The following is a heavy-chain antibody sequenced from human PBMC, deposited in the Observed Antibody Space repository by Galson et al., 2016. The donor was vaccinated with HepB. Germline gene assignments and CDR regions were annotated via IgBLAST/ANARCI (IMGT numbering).Heavy chain of an antibody. CDR2: MNPNSGNT. J-gene: IGHJ4*02. V-gene: IGHV1-8*01. Sequence: SVKVSCKASGYTFSSYDINWVRQATGRGLEWMGWMNPNSGNTGYAQNFQGRVAMTRDTSISTAYMELSSLTSEDTAVYFCATWVPRGDQKSYFQYWGQGTLVTVSS. D-gene: IGHD3-16*01. CDR3: ATWVPRGDQKSYFQY. CDR1: GYTFSSYD.